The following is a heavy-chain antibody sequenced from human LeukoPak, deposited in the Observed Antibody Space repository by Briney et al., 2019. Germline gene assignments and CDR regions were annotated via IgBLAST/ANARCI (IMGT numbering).Heavy chain of an antibody. Sequence: SETLSLTCTVSGGSISSYYWTWIRQPPGKGLEWIGYIYHTGSSNYNPSLKSRVTMSVDTSKIQFSLKWNSVTAADTAMYYCAKVASGGDLDIWGQGTMVTVSS. J-gene: IGHJ3*02. V-gene: IGHV4-59*01. CDR3: AKVASGGDLDI. CDR2: IYHTGSS. D-gene: IGHD3-16*01. CDR1: GGSISSYY.